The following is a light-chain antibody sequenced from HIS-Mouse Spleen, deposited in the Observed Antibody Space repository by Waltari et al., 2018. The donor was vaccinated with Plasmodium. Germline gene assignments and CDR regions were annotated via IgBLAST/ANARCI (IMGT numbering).Light chain of an antibody. CDR1: SRDVGSYNL. Sequence: QSALPQPASVSGSPGQSITISCTGTSRDVGSYNLVPWYQQHPGKAPKLMIYEGSKRPSGVSNRFSGSKSGNTASLTISGLQAEDEADYYCCSYAGSSTFVVFGGGTKLTVL. J-gene: IGLJ2*01. V-gene: IGLV2-23*03. CDR3: CSYAGSSTFVV. CDR2: EGS.